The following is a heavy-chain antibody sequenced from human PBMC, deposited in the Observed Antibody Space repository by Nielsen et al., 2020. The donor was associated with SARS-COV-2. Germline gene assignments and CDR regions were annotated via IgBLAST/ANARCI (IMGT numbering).Heavy chain of an antibody. D-gene: IGHD2-2*01. J-gene: IGHJ6*02. CDR3: ARDQFRTGYCSSTSCQTIGGLYYYYGMDV. Sequence: SETLSLTCTVSGGSISSYYWSWIRQPPGKGLEWIGYIYYSGSTDYNPSLKSRVTISVDTSKNQFSLKLSSVTAADTAVYYCARDQFRTGYCSSTSCQTIGGLYYYYGMDVWGQGTTVTVSS. CDR2: IYYSGST. V-gene: IGHV4-59*13. CDR1: GGSISSYY.